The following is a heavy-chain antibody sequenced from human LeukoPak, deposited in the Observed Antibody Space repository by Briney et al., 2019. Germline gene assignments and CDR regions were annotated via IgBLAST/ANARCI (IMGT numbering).Heavy chain of an antibody. CDR3: AKSTRAVMAMMDV. D-gene: IGHD3-16*01. V-gene: IGHV3-21*01. Sequence: KSGGSLRLSCAASGVTFSNYSMNWVRQAPGKGLEWVSSTSTRSTYIYYADSVKGRFTISRDNAKNSLFLQMNSLRAEDTAVYFCAKSTRAVMAMMDVWGKGTTVTVSS. CDR1: GVTFSNYS. J-gene: IGHJ6*04. CDR2: TSTRSTYI.